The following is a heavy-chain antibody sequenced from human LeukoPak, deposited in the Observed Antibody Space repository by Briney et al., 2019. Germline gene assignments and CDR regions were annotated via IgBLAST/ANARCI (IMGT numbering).Heavy chain of an antibody. CDR3: ARASGYDYAPSYYFDY. J-gene: IGHJ4*02. D-gene: IGHD3-16*01. Sequence: ASVKVSCKASGGTFSSYAISWVRQAPGQGLEWMGGIIPIFGTANYAQKFQGRVTITADESTSTAYMELSSLRSEDTAVYYCARASGYDYAPSYYFDYWGQGTLVTVSS. CDR1: GGTFSSYA. V-gene: IGHV1-69*13. CDR2: IIPIFGTA.